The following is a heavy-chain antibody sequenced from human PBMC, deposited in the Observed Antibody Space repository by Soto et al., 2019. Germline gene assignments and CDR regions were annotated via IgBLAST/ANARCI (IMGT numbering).Heavy chain of an antibody. CDR1: GYTFTSYG. V-gene: IGHV1-18*01. D-gene: IGHD5-18*01. J-gene: IGHJ4*02. CDR3: AREKKGLGYSYGYSDY. CDR2: ISAYNGNT. Sequence: GASVKVSCKASGYTFTSYGISWVRQAPGQGLEWMGWISAYNGNTNYAQKLQGRVTMTTDTSTSTAYMELRSLRSDDTAVYYCAREKKGLGYSYGYSDYWGQGTLVTVSS.